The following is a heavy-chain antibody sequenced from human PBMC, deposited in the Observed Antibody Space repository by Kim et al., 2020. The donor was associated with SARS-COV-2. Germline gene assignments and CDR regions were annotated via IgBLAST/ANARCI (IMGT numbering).Heavy chain of an antibody. Sequence: ENAASVKGSFTISRDDSKSIAYLQMNSLKTEDTAVYYCTAMIVVPYYFDYWGQGTLVTVSS. V-gene: IGHV3-49*02. D-gene: IGHD3-22*01. CDR3: TAMIVVPYYFDY. J-gene: IGHJ4*02.